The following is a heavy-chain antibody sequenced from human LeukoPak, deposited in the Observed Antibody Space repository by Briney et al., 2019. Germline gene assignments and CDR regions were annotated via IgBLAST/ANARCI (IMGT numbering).Heavy chain of an antibody. CDR3: ARDGGSTSDDALDI. CDR1: GGSISSSHYY. J-gene: IGHJ3*02. V-gene: IGHV4-39*07. Sequence: SETLSLTCTVSGGSISSSHYYWGWIRQPPGKGLEWIGSIYYSGSTYYNPSLKSRVTISVDTSKNQFSLKLSSVTAADTAVYYCARDGGSTSDDALDIWGQGTMVTVSS. D-gene: IGHD1-26*01. CDR2: IYYSGST.